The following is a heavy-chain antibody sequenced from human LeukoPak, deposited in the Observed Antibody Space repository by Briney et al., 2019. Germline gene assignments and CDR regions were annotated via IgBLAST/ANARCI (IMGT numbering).Heavy chain of an antibody. V-gene: IGHV4-4*07. CDR3: ARGQRRLQDY. CDR1: GGSISSYY. J-gene: IGHJ4*02. CDR2: IYTSGST. Sequence: SETLSLTCTVSGGSISSYYWSWIRQPAGKGLEWIGRIYTSGSTNYNPSLKSRVTMSLDTSKSQISLKLSSVTAADTAVYYCARGQRRLQDYWGQGTLVTVSS.